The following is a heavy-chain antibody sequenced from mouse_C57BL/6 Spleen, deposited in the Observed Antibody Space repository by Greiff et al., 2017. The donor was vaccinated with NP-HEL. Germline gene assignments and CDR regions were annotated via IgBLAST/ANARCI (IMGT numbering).Heavy chain of an antibody. V-gene: IGHV1-22*01. CDR3: ARTFLYNCGSLYAMDY. D-gene: IGHD1-1*01. Sequence: EVKLVESGPELVKPGASVKMSCKASGYTFTDYNMHWVKQSHGKSLEWIGYINPNNGGTSYNQKFKGKATLTVNKSSSTAYMELRSLTSEESAVYYWARTFLYNCGSLYAMDYWGQGTSVTVSS. CDR1: GYTFTDYN. CDR2: INPNNGGT. J-gene: IGHJ4*01.